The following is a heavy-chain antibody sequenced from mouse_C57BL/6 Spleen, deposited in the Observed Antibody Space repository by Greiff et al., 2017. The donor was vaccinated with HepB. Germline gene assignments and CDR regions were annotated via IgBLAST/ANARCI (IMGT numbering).Heavy chain of an antibody. CDR2: IYPGSGNT. CDR3: ARWGYDSYAMDY. Sequence: QVQLKESGPELVKPGASVKISRKASGYSFTSYYIHWVKQRPGQGLEWIGWIYPGSGNTKYNEKFKGKATLTADTSSSTAYMQLSSLTSEDSAVYYCARWGYDSYAMDYWGQGTSVTVSS. V-gene: IGHV1-66*01. J-gene: IGHJ4*01. CDR1: GYSFTSYY. D-gene: IGHD2-10*02.